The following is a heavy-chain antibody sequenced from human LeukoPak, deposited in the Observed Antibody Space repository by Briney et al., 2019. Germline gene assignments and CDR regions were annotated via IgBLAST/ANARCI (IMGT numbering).Heavy chain of an antibody. D-gene: IGHD6-19*01. CDR3: ARLRVAVAGTYYMDV. CDR1: GGSISSYY. J-gene: IGHJ6*03. V-gene: IGHV4-59*08. CDR2: IYYSGST. Sequence: PSETLSLTCTVSGGSISSYYWSWIRQPPGKGLEWIGYIYYSGSTNYNPSLKSRVTISVDTSKNQFSLKLSSVTAADTAVYYCARLRVAVAGTYYMDVWGKGTTFTFSS.